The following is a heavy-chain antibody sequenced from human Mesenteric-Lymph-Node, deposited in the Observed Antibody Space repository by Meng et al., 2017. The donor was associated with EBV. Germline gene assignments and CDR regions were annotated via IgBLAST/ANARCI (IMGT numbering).Heavy chain of an antibody. V-gene: IGHV2-5*02. Sequence: FKESGPTLVQPPQTLTLTCSFSGSSLSTSGVGVGWILQPPGKAPEWLLFIYWDNDKRYSPSLKSRLTITKDTSKNQVVFTMTNMDPVDTATYYCAHRGGGNGWNEGYFDSWGQGTLVTVSS. CDR2: IYWDNDK. D-gene: IGHD1-1*01. CDR1: GSSLSTSGVG. J-gene: IGHJ4*02. CDR3: AHRGGGNGWNEGYFDS.